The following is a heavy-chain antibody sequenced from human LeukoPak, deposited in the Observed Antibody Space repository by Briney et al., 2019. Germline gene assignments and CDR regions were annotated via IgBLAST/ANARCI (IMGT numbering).Heavy chain of an antibody. Sequence: PSETLSLTCDVSGVSINSDGYSWTWIRQPPGKGLEWIGYIYHSETTYYNPSLRSRVTISVDRSKNQFSLKLNSVTAADTAVYYCASGPMTTVTYPSLDYWGQGTLVTVSS. J-gene: IGHJ4*02. CDR3: ASGPMTTVTYPSLDY. D-gene: IGHD4-17*01. CDR2: IYHSETT. CDR1: GVSINSDGYS. V-gene: IGHV4-30-2*01.